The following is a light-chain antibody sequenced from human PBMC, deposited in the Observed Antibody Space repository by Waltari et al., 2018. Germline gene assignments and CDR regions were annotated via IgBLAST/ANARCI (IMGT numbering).Light chain of an antibody. J-gene: IGLJ2*01. CDR1: SLRSSS. V-gene: IGLV3-19*01. CDR2: YKN. Sequence: SSELTQDPAVSVAIGLTVRLPCQGDSLRSSSLSWYQQMPGQAPIHVLYYKNNRPSGVPDRFSGSSSHNTASLTITGAQAEDEASYYCHSRDASGVGGSFGGGTKLTVL. CDR3: HSRDASGVGGS.